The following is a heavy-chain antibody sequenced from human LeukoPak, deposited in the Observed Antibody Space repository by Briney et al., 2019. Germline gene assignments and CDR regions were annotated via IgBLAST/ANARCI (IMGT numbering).Heavy chain of an antibody. D-gene: IGHD3-22*01. CDR1: GGSISNYY. V-gene: IGHV4-59*01. J-gene: IGHJ4*02. Sequence: SETLSLTCSVSGGSISNYYWSWIRQPPGKGLEWIAYIHYSGNANYNPSLKSRVTISVDTSKNQFSLKLASVTAADTAVYYCARVDDTSGYFYKFDYWGQGTLVTVSS. CDR3: ARVDDTSGYFYKFDY. CDR2: IHYSGNA.